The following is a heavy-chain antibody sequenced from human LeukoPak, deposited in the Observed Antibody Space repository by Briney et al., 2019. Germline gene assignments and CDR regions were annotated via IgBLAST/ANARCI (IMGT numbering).Heavy chain of an antibody. V-gene: IGHV4-39*02. CDR2: IYNSGRT. CDR3: ASHRGVLRYFDWFLSDGNNWFDP. CDR1: GGAISSSSHY. Sequence: SETLSLTCTVSGGAISSSSHYWGWIRQPPGKGLEWIGSIYNSGRTYNNPSLKSRVTISADTSKNHFSLELSSVTAADTAVYYCASHRGVLRYFDWFLSDGNNWFDPWGQGTLVTVSS. J-gene: IGHJ5*02. D-gene: IGHD3-9*01.